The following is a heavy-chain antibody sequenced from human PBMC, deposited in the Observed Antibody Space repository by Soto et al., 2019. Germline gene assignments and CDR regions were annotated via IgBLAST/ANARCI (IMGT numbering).Heavy chain of an antibody. CDR3: ASSIAERLALYYYYGMDV. V-gene: IGHV3-66*01. Sequence: PGGSLRLSCAASGFTVSSNYMSWVRQAPGKGLEWVSVIYSGGSTYYADSVKGRFTISRDNSKNTLYLQMNSLRAEDTAVYYCASSIAERLALYYYYGMDVWGQGTTVTVSS. D-gene: IGHD3-3*02. J-gene: IGHJ6*02. CDR1: GFTVSSNY. CDR2: IYSGGST.